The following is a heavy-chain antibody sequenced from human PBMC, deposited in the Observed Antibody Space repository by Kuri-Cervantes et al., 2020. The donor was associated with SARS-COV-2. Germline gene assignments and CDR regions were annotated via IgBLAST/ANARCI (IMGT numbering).Heavy chain of an antibody. J-gene: IGHJ2*01. CDR1: GFTFSSYA. Sequence: GESLKISCAASGFTFSSYAMSWVRQAPGKGLEWVSAISGSGGSTYYADSVKGRFAISRENAKNSLYLQMNSLSAGDTAVYYCARDGQYYYDSSGYYSDWYFDLWGRGTLVTVSS. V-gene: IGHV3-23*01. CDR2: ISGSGGST. D-gene: IGHD3-22*01. CDR3: ARDGQYYYDSSGYYSDWYFDL.